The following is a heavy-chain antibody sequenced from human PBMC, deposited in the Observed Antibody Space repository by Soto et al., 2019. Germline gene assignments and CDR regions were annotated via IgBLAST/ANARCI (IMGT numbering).Heavy chain of an antibody. Sequence: LVQSGGHLVQPGGSLRLSYDGSGFNFSDYSMSWVRQAPGKGLEWLSYISLTSSTMYYSASVRGRFTIYRDNAKNSLNLQMDSLRDEDTAVYYCVRESRTRDHNYGFLYYYGMDVWGQGTRVTVSS. CDR2: ISLTSSTM. V-gene: IGHV3-48*02. CDR3: VRESRTRDHNYGFLYYYGMDV. J-gene: IGHJ6*02. CDR1: GFNFSDYS. D-gene: IGHD3-16*01.